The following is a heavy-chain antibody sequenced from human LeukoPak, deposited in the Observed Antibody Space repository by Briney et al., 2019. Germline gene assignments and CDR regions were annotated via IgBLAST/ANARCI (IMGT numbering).Heavy chain of an antibody. J-gene: IGHJ4*02. CDR3: ARQLDYYDKRDY. D-gene: IGHD3-22*01. CDR1: GYSFTNYG. CDR2: IDPSDSYS. Sequence: HGESLRISCKGSGYSFTNYGISWVRQMPGKDLEWMGRIDPSDSYSNYGPSFQGHVTISADRSISTAYLQWRSLKASDTAMYYCARQLDYYDKRDYWGQGTLVTVAS. V-gene: IGHV5-10-1*01.